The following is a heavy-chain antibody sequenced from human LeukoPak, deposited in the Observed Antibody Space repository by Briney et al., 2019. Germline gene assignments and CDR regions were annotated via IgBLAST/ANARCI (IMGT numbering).Heavy chain of an antibody. V-gene: IGHV3-11*04. CDR3: ARALRSYGHDAFDI. D-gene: IGHD2-21*01. Sequence: PGGSLRLSCAASGFTFSDYYMSWIRQAPGKGLEWVSYISSSGSTIYYADSVKGRFTISRDNAKNSLYLQMNSLRAEDTAVYYCARALRSYGHDAFDIWGQGTMVTVSS. CDR1: GFTFSDYY. CDR2: ISSSGSTI. J-gene: IGHJ3*02.